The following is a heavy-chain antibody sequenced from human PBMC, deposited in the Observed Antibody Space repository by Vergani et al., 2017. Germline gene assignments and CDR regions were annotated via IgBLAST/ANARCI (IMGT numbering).Heavy chain of an antibody. D-gene: IGHD3-3*01. CDR3: AKDRPKDMLFVLRFLEWSPGMDV. V-gene: IGHV3-30*18. J-gene: IGHJ6*04. CDR1: GFTFSSYG. CDR2: ISYDGSNK. Sequence: QVQLVESGGGVVQPGRSLRLSCAASGFTFSSYGMHWVRQAPGKGLEWVAVISYDGSNKYYADSVKGRFTISRDNSKNTLYLQMNSLRAEDTAVYYCAKDRPKDMLFVLRFLEWSPGMDVWGKGP.